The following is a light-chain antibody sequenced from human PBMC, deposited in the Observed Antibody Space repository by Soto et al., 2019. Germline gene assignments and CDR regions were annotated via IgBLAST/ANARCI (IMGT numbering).Light chain of an antibody. V-gene: IGLV2-8*01. Sequence: QSALTQPPSASGSPGQSVTISCTGASSDFGTYNLVFWYQHRPGRAPSLIIYEVSKRPSGVPDRFSGSKSGNTASLTVSGLQAEDEADYYCTSYADGNNYVVFGGGTKLTVL. CDR1: SSDFGTYNL. J-gene: IGLJ2*01. CDR2: EVS. CDR3: TSYADGNNYVV.